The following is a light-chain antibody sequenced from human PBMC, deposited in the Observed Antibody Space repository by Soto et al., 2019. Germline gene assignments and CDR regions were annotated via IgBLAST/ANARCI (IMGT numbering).Light chain of an antibody. CDR2: GAT. V-gene: IGKV3-20*01. CDR1: QSVSSRN. CDR3: QQYGSSPDWT. J-gene: IGKJ1*01. Sequence: LGLTQSPGTLSLSPGERATLSCRASQSVSSRNLAWYQQKPGQTPRLLIYGATSRATGIPDRFSGSGSGTDCTITISRLEPEDFAVYYRQQYGSSPDWTFGKGTKVQIK.